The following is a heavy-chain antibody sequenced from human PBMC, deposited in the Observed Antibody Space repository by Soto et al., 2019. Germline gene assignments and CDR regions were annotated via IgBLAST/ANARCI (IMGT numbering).Heavy chain of an antibody. D-gene: IGHD6-13*01. CDR2: IDPSDSYT. CDR3: ARQRGIAARARYGMDV. Sequence: GESLKISCKGSGYSFTSYWISWVRQMPGKGLEWMGRIDPSDSYTNYSPSFQGHVTISADKSISTAYLQWSSLKASDTAMYYCARQRGIAARARYGMDVWGQRTTVTVSS. V-gene: IGHV5-10-1*01. J-gene: IGHJ6*02. CDR1: GYSFTSYW.